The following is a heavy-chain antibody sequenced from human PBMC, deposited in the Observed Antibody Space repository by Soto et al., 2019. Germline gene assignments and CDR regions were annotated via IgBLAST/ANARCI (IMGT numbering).Heavy chain of an antibody. J-gene: IGHJ5*02. Sequence: QVQLEQSGAEVKQPGASVTVSCQASGYTFSNYAITWVRQAPGLGLEWMGWISAYNGHTNYAQKLQGRLTMTTDSSTSTAYMELRSLTYDDTAIYYCARDNGGLAAPGTDWFVPWGQGTLITVSS. CDR1: GYTFSNYA. CDR2: ISAYNGHT. CDR3: ARDNGGLAAPGTDWFVP. V-gene: IGHV1-18*01. D-gene: IGHD6-13*01.